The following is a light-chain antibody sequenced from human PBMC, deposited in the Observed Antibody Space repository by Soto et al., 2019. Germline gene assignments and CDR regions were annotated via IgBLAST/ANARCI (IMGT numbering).Light chain of an antibody. Sequence: QSALTQPRSVSGSPGQSVTISCTGTSSDDCSYNYVSWYQQHPDKAPKLMIYDVSKRPSRVPDRFSGSKSGNTASLTISGLQADDEADFYCCSYAGSFSYVFGTGTKVTVL. CDR3: CSYAGSFSYV. V-gene: IGLV2-11*01. CDR2: DVS. CDR1: SSDDCSYNY. J-gene: IGLJ1*01.